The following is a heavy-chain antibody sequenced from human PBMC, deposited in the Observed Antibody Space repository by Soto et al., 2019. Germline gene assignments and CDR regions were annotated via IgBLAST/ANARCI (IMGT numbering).Heavy chain of an antibody. Sequence: QVQLVESGGGVVQPGRSLRLSCAASGFTFSSYGMHWVRQAPGKGLEWVAVIWYDGSNKYYADSVKGRFTISRDNSKNTLYLQMNSLRAVDTAVYYCAREGYYDSSGYYSYWGQGTLVTVSS. D-gene: IGHD3-22*01. CDR1: GFTFSSYG. J-gene: IGHJ4*02. V-gene: IGHV3-33*01. CDR2: IWYDGSNK. CDR3: AREGYYDSSGYYSY.